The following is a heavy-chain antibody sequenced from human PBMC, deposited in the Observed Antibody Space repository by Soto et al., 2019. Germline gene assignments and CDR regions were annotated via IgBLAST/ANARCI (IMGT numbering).Heavy chain of an antibody. J-gene: IGHJ6*02. CDR2: ISTHTGYT. Sequence: QAQMVQSGAELKEPGASVKVSCKASGYTFTTYGVSWVRQAPGQGLEWVGEISTHTGYTLYAQKLKGRVTVTTDTASSTVYMEVRSLRSADTAVYCCARDVGVGAYGPGIRGMEVWCQGTTVTVSS. D-gene: IGHD4-17*01. CDR1: GYTFTTYG. V-gene: IGHV1-18*01. CDR3: ARDVGVGAYGPGIRGMEV.